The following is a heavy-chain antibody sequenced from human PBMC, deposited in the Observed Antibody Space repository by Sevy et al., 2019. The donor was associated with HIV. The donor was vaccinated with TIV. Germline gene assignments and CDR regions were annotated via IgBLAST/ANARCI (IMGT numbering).Heavy chain of an antibody. CDR2: INPNSGGT. J-gene: IGHJ4*02. V-gene: IGHV1-2*02. Sequence: ASVKVSCKASGYTFTGYYMHCVRQAPGQGLEWMGWINPNSGGTNYAQKFQGRVTMTRDTSISTAYMELSRLRSDDTAVYYCARDRDSSGWYPDYWGQGTLVTVSS. CDR1: GYTFTGYY. D-gene: IGHD6-19*01. CDR3: ARDRDSSGWYPDY.